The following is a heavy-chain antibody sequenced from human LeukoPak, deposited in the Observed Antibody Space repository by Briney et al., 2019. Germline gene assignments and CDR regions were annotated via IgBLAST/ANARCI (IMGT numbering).Heavy chain of an antibody. CDR2: ISGSGGST. D-gene: IGHD3-9*01. CDR1: GFTFSSYV. CDR3: AKKRDILTGYYDY. Sequence: GGSLRLSCAASGFTFSSYVMSWVRQAPGKGLEWVSAISGSGGSTYYADSVKGRFTISRDNSKNTLYLQMNSLRAEDTAVYYCAKKRDILTGYYDYWGQGTLVTVSS. J-gene: IGHJ4*02. V-gene: IGHV3-23*01.